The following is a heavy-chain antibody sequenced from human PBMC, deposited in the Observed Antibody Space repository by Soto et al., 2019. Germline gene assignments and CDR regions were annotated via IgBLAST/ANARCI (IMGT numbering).Heavy chain of an antibody. CDR3: ARGPGSGLDYYGMDV. V-gene: IGHV4-34*01. J-gene: IGHJ6*02. CDR1: GGSFSGYY. Sequence: TSETLSLTCAVYGGSFSGYYWSWIRQPPGKGLEWIGEINHSGSTNYNPSLKSRVTISVDTSKNQFSLKLSSVTAADTAVYYCARGPGSGLDYYGMDVWGQGTTVTVSS. D-gene: IGHD3-3*01. CDR2: INHSGST.